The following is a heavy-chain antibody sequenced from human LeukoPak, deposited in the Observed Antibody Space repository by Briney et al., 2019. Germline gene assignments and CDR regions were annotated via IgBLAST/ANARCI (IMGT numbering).Heavy chain of an antibody. CDR1: GFTFSSFA. J-gene: IGHJ4*02. CDR2: ISYDGSEK. V-gene: IGHV3-30*04. CDR3: ARIKLTGAAVAGSLIY. Sequence: GGSLRLSCATSGFTFSSFAMHWVRQAPGKGLEWVAVISYDGSEKYYADSVKGRFTISRDNLKSTLFLQMNSLRAEDTAMYYCARIKLTGAAVAGSLIYWGQGTLVTVSS. D-gene: IGHD6-19*01.